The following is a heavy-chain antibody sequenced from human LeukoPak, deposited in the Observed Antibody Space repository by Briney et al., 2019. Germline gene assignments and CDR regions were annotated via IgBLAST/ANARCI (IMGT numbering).Heavy chain of an antibody. CDR3: ARVAPGYDFWSGYYIGTHYYYGMDV. CDR2: ISAYKGNT. V-gene: IGHV1-18*01. J-gene: IGHJ6*02. D-gene: IGHD3-3*01. Sequence: GASVKVSCKASGYTFTSYGISWVRQAPGQGLEWMGWISAYKGNTDYAQKLQGRVTMTTDTSTSTAYMELRSLRSDDTAVYYCARVAPGYDFWSGYYIGTHYYYGMDVWGQGTTVTVSS. CDR1: GYTFTSYG.